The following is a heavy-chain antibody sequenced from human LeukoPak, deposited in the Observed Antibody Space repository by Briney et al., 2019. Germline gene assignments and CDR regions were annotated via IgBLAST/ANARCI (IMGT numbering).Heavy chain of an antibody. Sequence: GGSLRLSCAASGFTFDDYAMHWVRQAPGKGLEWVSGISWNSGSIGYADSVKGRFTISRDNAKNSLYLQMNSLRAEDTALYYCAKDMRAVAGTGSWEFDYWGQGTLVTVSS. J-gene: IGHJ4*02. CDR1: GFTFDDYA. CDR3: AKDMRAVAGTGSWEFDY. D-gene: IGHD6-19*01. CDR2: ISWNSGSI. V-gene: IGHV3-9*01.